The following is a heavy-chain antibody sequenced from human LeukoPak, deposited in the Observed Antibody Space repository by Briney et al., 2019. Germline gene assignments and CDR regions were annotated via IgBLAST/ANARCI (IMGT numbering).Heavy chain of an antibody. CDR3: TAERGGTIVGY. CDR2: IYYRGST. D-gene: IGHD1-1*01. CDR1: GGSVHSSSYY. Sequence: SETLSLTCNVSGGSVHSSSYYWGWIRQPPGKGLEWIGSIYYRGSTYYNPSLMSRVTVSVDASKNQFSLKLSSVTAADTAVYFCTAERGGTIVGYWGQGTMVTVSS. J-gene: IGHJ4*02. V-gene: IGHV4-39*07.